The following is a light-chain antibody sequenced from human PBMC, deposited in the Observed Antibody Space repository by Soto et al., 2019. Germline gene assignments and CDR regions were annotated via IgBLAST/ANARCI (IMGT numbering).Light chain of an antibody. J-gene: IGLJ1*01. CDR3: SSYTSSSLYV. CDR1: SSDVGGYNY. V-gene: IGLV2-14*01. Sequence: QSALTQPASVSGSPGQSITISCTGTSSDVGGYNYVSWYQQHPGKAPKLMIYDVSNRLPGVSNRFSGSKSGNTASLTISGLQAEDEADYYCSSYTSSSLYVFGTGTKLTVL. CDR2: DVS.